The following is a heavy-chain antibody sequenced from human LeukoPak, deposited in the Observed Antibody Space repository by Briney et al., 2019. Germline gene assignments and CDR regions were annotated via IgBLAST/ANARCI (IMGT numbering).Heavy chain of an antibody. Sequence: GGSLRLSCAASGFTFSSYGMHWVRQAPGKGLEWVAVISYDGSNKYYADSVKGRFTISRDNSKNTLYLQMNSLRAEDTAVYYCAKGDYYDSGSYFAPLDYWGQGTLVTVSS. CDR1: GFTFSSYG. CDR2: ISYDGSNK. D-gene: IGHD3-10*01. V-gene: IGHV3-30*18. CDR3: AKGDYYDSGSYFAPLDY. J-gene: IGHJ4*02.